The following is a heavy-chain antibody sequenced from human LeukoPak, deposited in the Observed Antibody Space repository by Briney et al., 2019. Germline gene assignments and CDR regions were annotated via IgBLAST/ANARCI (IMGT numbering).Heavy chain of an antibody. CDR1: GFTFSSYA. CDR3: AKLLGYCSSTSCPFDY. D-gene: IGHD2-2*01. CDR2: ISGSGGST. Sequence: GGSLRLSCAASGFTFSSYAMSWVRQAPGKGLEWVSAISGSGGSTYYADSVKGRFTISRDNSKNTLYLQMNGLRAEDTAVYYCAKLLGYCSSTSCPFDYWGQGTLVTVSS. V-gene: IGHV3-23*01. J-gene: IGHJ4*02.